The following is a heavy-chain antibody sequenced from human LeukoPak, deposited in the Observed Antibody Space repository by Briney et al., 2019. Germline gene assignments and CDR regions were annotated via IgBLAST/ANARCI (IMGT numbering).Heavy chain of an antibody. Sequence: SETLSLTCTVSGGSISSYYWSWIRQPPGKGLEWIGYIYYSGGTNYNPSLKSRVTISVDTSKNQFSLKLSSVTAADTAVYYCARHDPRYSSGWYFGWFDPWGQGTLVTVSS. D-gene: IGHD6-19*01. CDR3: ARHDPRYSSGWYFGWFDP. V-gene: IGHV4-59*08. CDR2: IYYSGGT. CDR1: GGSISSYY. J-gene: IGHJ5*02.